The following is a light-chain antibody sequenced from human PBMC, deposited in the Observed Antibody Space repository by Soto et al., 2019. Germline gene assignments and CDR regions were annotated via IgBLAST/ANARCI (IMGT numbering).Light chain of an antibody. J-gene: IGLJ1*01. CDR2: EVS. V-gene: IGLV2-23*02. CDR3: CSYAGSSTSYV. CDR1: SSDVGSYNL. Sequence: QSALTQPASVSGSPGQSIPISCTGTSSDVGSYNLVSCYQQHPGKAPKLMIYEVSKRPSGFSNRFSGSKSGNTASLTISGLQAEDEADYYCCSYAGSSTSYVFGTGTKVTVL.